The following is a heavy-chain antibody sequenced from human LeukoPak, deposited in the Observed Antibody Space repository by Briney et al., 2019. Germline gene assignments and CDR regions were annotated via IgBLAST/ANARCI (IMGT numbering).Heavy chain of an antibody. Sequence: GGSLRLSYAASGFTFGSYAMSWVRQPPGKGLEWVSGISWNSGSIGYADSVKGRFTISRDNAKNSLYLQMNSLRAEDTALYYCAKDISAAGSGDYWGQGTLVTVSS. CDR3: AKDISAAGSGDY. CDR2: ISWNSGSI. CDR1: GFTFGSYA. J-gene: IGHJ4*02. D-gene: IGHD6-13*01. V-gene: IGHV3-9*01.